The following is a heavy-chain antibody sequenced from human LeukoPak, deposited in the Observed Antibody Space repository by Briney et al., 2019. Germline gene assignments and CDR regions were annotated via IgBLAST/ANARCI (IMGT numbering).Heavy chain of an antibody. V-gene: IGHV4-34*01. CDR1: GGSFSGYY. CDR3: ARSSRPTRYYYMDV. Sequence: SETLSLTCAVYGGSFSGYYWSWIRQPPGKGLEWIGEINHSGSTNYNPSLKSRVTISVDTSKSQFSLKLSSVTAADTAVYYCARSSRPTRYYYMDVWGKGTTVTVSS. CDR2: INHSGST. J-gene: IGHJ6*03.